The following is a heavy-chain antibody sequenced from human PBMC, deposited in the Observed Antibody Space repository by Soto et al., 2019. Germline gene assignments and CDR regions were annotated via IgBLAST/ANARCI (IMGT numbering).Heavy chain of an antibody. CDR2: ISAYNGNT. CDR3: ARRGHRDDAFDI. D-gene: IGHD3-10*01. Sequence: GGPVKVSCKASAYTFTSYGISGVRQAPGQGLEWMGWISAYNGNTNYAQKLQGRVTMTTDTSTSTAYMELRSLRSDDTAVYYCARRGHRDDAFDIWGQGTMVTVSS. J-gene: IGHJ3*02. V-gene: IGHV1-18*01. CDR1: AYTFTSYG.